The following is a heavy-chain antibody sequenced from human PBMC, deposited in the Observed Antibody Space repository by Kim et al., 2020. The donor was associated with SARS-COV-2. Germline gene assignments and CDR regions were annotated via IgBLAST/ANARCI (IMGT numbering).Heavy chain of an antibody. J-gene: IGHJ5*02. Sequence: ASVKVSCKVSGYTLTELSMHWVRQAPGKGLEWMGGFDPEDGETIYAQKFQGRVTMTEDTSTDTAYMELSSLRSEDTAVYYCATVRTRFLEWSASVFRWFDPWGQGTLVTVSS. D-gene: IGHD3-3*01. CDR2: FDPEDGET. CDR3: ATVRTRFLEWSASVFRWFDP. CDR1: GYTLTELS. V-gene: IGHV1-24*01.